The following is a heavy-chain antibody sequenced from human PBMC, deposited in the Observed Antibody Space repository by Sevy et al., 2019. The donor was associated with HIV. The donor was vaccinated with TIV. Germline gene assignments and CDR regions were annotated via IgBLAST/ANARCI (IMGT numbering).Heavy chain of an antibody. D-gene: IGHD2-2*01. Sequence: GGSLRLSCAASGFTFRTYSMYWVRQAPVKGLEWVALISFDGNYTKYADSVKGRFTIARDNSNNRLDLQMSSLRVEDTAVYYCARDPNQDAFDIWGQGTVVTV. CDR2: ISFDGNYT. J-gene: IGHJ3*02. CDR1: GFTFRTYS. CDR3: ARDPNQDAFDI. V-gene: IGHV3-30-3*01.